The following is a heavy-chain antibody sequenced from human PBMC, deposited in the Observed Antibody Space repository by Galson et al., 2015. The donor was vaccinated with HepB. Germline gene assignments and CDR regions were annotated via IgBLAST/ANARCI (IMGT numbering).Heavy chain of an antibody. D-gene: IGHD1-7*01. CDR3: ARQWAATELELVTADRYFDL. V-gene: IGHV6-1*01. J-gene: IGHJ2*01. Sequence: CAISGDSVSSNSAAWNWIRQSPSRGLEWLGRTYYRSKWYNDYAVSVKSRITINPDTSKNQFSLQLNSVTPEDTAVYYCARQWAATELELVTADRYFDLWGRGTLVTVSS. CDR2: TYYRSKWYN. CDR1: GDSVSSNSAA.